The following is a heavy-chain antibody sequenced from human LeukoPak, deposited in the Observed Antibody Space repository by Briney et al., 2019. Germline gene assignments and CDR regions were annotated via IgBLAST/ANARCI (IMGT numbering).Heavy chain of an antibody. CDR3: ARDPRPAISRFH. CDR2: ISSSGSTI. D-gene: IGHD2-21*01. V-gene: IGHV3-11*01. J-gene: IGHJ4*02. CDR1: GFTFSDYY. Sequence: GGSLRLSCAASGFTFSDYYMSWIRQAPGKGLEWVSYISSSGSTIYYADSVKGRFTISRDNAKNSLYLRMNSLRAEDTAVYYCARDPRPAISRFHWGQGTLVTVSS.